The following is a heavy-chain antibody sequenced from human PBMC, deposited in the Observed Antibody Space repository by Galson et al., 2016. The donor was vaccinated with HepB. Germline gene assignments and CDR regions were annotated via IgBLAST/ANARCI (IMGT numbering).Heavy chain of an antibody. D-gene: IGHD3-10*01. J-gene: IGHJ4*02. CDR3: ARDGATDLLFLYYGEFDE. V-gene: IGHV3-33*03. CDR2: IWYDGSIK. Sequence: SLRLSCAASGFTFSSYGMHWVRQAPGKGLEWLALIWYDGSIKYYADSVKGRFTISRDDAKSTLYLQMTSLRAEDTATYYCARDGATDLLFLYYGEFDEWGQGTPVTVSS. CDR1: GFTFSSYG.